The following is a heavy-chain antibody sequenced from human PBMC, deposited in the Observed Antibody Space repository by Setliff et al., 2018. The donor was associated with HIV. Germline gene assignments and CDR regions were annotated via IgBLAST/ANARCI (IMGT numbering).Heavy chain of an antibody. CDR2: LNYVGVT. V-gene: IGHV4-34*01. D-gene: IGHD2-21*02. CDR1: GGSFSGSY. CDR3: ATTECRGADCPQMYDY. Sequence: NPSETLSLTCAVHGGSFSGSYWSWIRQPPGKGLEWIGELNYVGVTNHNPPLKSRVTISVEASKRQWSLKLNSVTAADTAVYFCATTECRGADCPQMYDYWGQGILVTVSS. J-gene: IGHJ4*02.